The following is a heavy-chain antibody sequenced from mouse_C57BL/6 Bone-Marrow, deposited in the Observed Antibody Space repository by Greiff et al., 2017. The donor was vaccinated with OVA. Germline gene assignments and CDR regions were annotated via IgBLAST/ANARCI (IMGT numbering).Heavy chain of an antibody. V-gene: IGHV1-53*01. CDR1: GYTFTSYW. D-gene: IGHD1-1*01. CDR2: INPSNGGT. J-gene: IGHJ2*01. Sequence: QVHVKQPGTELVKPGASVKLSCKASGYTFTSYWMHWVKQRPGQGLEWIGNINPSNGGTNYNEKFKSKATLTVDKSSSTAYMQLSSLTSEDSAVYYCARWGYGSLTFDYWGQGTTLTVSS. CDR3: ARWGYGSLTFDY.